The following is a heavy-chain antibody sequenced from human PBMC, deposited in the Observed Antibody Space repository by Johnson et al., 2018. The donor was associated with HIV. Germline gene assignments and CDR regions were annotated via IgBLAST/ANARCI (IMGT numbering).Heavy chain of an antibody. V-gene: IGHV3-30*03. Sequence: QVQLVESGGGLVQPGGSLRLSCAASGFTFSSYDMHWVRQAPGKGLEWVAFISYDAIKEYYADSVKGRFTISRDNSKKTLYLQMNSLSGEETAGYYCVRLPGGYSRDGFNIWGQGTMVTVSS. CDR3: VRLPGGYSRDGFNI. CDR2: ISYDAIKE. CDR1: GFTFSSYD. D-gene: IGHD5-18*01. J-gene: IGHJ3*02.